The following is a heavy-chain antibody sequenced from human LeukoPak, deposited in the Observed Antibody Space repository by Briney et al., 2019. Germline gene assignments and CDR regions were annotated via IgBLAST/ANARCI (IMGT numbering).Heavy chain of an antibody. V-gene: IGHV1-69*04. CDR2: IIPILGIA. CDR3: ARVSRYCSSTSCYQGTEYFQH. J-gene: IGHJ1*01. CDR1: GGSFSSYA. D-gene: IGHD2-2*01. Sequence: SVKFPCKASGGSFSSYAISWGRHAPGQGLEWVGRIIPILGIANYAQKFQGRVTTTADKSTSTAYIELSSLRSEDTAVYYCARVSRYCSSTSCYQGTEYFQHWGQGTLVTVSS.